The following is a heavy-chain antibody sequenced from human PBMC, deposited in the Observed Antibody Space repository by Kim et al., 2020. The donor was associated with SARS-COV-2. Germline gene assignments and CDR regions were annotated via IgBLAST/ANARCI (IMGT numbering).Heavy chain of an antibody. CDR3: ARTHGSGSYSLPYYFDS. CDR1: GYTFPSSD. CDR2: MNPNSGNT. D-gene: IGHD3-10*01. Sequence: ASVKVSCKASGYTFPSSDINWVRQATGQGLEWMGWMNPNSGNTGYAQKFQGRVTMTRNTSISTAYMDLISLTSDDTAVYYCARTHGSGSYSLPYYFDSWGQGTLVTVSS. V-gene: IGHV1-8*01. J-gene: IGHJ4*02.